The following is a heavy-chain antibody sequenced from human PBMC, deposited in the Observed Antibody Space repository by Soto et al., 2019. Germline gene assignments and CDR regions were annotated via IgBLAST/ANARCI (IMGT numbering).Heavy chain of an antibody. Sequence: SQTLSLTCAISGDSVSSNSAAWNWIRQSPSRGLEWLGRTYYRSKWYNDYAVSVKSRITINPDTSKNQFSLKLSSVTPADTAVYYCARGHPHFISSWTSTTNWFDPWGQGSLVIVSS. CDR2: TYYRSKWYN. J-gene: IGHJ5*02. V-gene: IGHV6-1*01. CDR3: ARGHPHFISSWTSTTNWFDP. D-gene: IGHD6-13*01. CDR1: GDSVSSNSAA.